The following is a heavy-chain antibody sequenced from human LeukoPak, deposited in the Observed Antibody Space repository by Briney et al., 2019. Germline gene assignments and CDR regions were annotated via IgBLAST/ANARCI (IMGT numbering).Heavy chain of an antibody. CDR1: GGSISSGSYY. CDR2: IYTSGST. Sequence: SETLSLTCTVSGGSISSGSYYWSWIRQPAGKGLEWIGRIYTSGSTNYNPSLKSRVTISVDTSKNQFSLKLSSVTAADTAVYYCARHVPSYYYDSSGYFFDYWGQGTLVTVSS. J-gene: IGHJ4*02. CDR3: ARHVPSYYYDSSGYFFDY. D-gene: IGHD3-22*01. V-gene: IGHV4-61*02.